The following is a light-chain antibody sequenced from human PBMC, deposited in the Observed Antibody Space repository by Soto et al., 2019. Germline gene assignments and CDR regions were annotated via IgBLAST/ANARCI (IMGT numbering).Light chain of an antibody. V-gene: IGLV2-14*01. CDR3: TSYTRSSTYV. CDR1: SSDVGGYDY. J-gene: IGLJ1*01. Sequence: QSALTQPASVSGSPGQSITISCTGTSSDVGGYDYVSWYQQHPGKAPKLMIFEVINRPSGVSNRFSGSKSGNTASLTISGLQAEDEADYYCTSYTRSSTYVFGTGTKVTVL. CDR2: EVI.